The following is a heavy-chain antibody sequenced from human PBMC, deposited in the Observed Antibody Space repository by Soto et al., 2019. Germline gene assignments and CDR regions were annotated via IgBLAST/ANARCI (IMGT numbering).Heavy chain of an antibody. D-gene: IGHD1-26*01. CDR3: ARASGSYLLDYGMDV. CDR1: GFTFSSYA. V-gene: IGHV3-30-3*01. Sequence: GGSLRLSCAASGFTFSSYAMHWARQAPGKGLEWVAVISYDGSNKYYADSVKGRFTISRDNSKNTLYLQMNSLRAEDTAVYYCARASGSYLLDYGMDVWGQGTTVTVSS. J-gene: IGHJ6*02. CDR2: ISYDGSNK.